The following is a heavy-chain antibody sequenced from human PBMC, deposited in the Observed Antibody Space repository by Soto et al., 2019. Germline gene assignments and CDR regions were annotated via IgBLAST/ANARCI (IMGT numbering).Heavy chain of an antibody. Sequence: QVQLVQSGAEVKKPGASVKVSCKASGYTFTSYGISLVRQAPGQGLEWMGWISAYNGNTNYAQKLQGRVTMTTDTSTSTAYMELRSLRSDDTAVYYCARAGDYCISTSCYEGGHFDYWGQGTLVTVSS. V-gene: IGHV1-18*01. CDR1: GYTFTSYG. CDR3: ARAGDYCISTSCYEGGHFDY. D-gene: IGHD2-2*01. CDR2: ISAYNGNT. J-gene: IGHJ4*02.